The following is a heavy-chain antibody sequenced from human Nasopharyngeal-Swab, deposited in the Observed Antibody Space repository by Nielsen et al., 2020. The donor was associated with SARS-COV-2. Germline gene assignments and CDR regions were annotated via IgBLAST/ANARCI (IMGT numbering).Heavy chain of an antibody. CDR3: ARGKNSYYDFYNWFDP. J-gene: IGHJ5*02. D-gene: IGHD3-3*01. CDR2: IGTAGDT. Sequence: GESLKISCAASGFTFSSYDMHWVRQATGKGLEWVSAIGTAGDTYYPGSVKGRFTISRENAKNSLYLQMNSLRAEDTAVYYCARGKNSYYDFYNWFDPWGQGTLVTVSS. V-gene: IGHV3-13*01. CDR1: GFTFSSYD.